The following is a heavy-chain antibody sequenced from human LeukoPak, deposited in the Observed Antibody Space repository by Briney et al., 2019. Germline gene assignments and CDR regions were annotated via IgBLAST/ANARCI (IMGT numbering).Heavy chain of an antibody. CDR1: GGTFTSYG. CDR3: AKYLMVTPLYFDY. D-gene: IGHD4-23*01. J-gene: IGHJ4*02. Sequence: GASVKVSCKASGGTFTSYGISWVRQAPGQGLEWMGWISAYNGNTNYAQKLQGRVTMTTDTSTSTAYMELRKLSTDNTAVYYCAKYLMVTPLYFDYWGQGTLVTVSS. V-gene: IGHV1-18*01. CDR2: ISAYNGNT.